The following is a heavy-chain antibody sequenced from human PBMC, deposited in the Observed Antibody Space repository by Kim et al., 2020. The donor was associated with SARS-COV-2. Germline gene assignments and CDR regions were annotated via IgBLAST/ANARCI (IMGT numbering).Heavy chain of an antibody. J-gene: IGHJ5*01. CDR2: TYYRSKWYN. V-gene: IGHV6-1*01. CDR3: ARTSEGYYVSSGYRLPANWFDA. Sequence: SQTLSLTCAISGDSVSSNSAAWNWIRQSPSRGLEWLGRTYYRSKWYNDYAVSVKSRITINPDTSKNQFSLQLNSVTPEDTAVYYCARTSEGYYVSSGYRLPANWFDAWGHGALVTVSS. D-gene: IGHD3-22*01. CDR1: GDSVSSNSAA.